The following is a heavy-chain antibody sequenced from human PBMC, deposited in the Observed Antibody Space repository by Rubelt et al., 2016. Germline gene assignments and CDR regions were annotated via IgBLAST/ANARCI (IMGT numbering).Heavy chain of an antibody. CDR1: GGAISDSDYY. J-gene: IGHJ5*01. D-gene: IGHD1-1*01. V-gene: IGHV4-39*01. CDR2: VLHSGSA. Sequence: QLQLQESGPGLVKPSETLSLTCTVSGGAISDSDYYWAWIRQPPGRGLEYIVTVLHSGSAYYNPSLTSRVTVSVDTSKNQFALSLDSATAADTAVYYCAGARSTGVGGRGFFDSWGQGTLVTVSS. CDR3: AGARSTGVGGRGFFDS.